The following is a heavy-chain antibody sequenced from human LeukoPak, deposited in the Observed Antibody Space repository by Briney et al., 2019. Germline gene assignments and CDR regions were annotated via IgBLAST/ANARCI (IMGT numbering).Heavy chain of an antibody. J-gene: IGHJ3*02. Sequence: SETLSLTCTVSGGSISSSGYYWGWIRQPPGKGLEWIGSIYYSGSTYYNPSLKSRVTISVDTSKNQFSLKLSSVTAADTAVYYCARQPAPQVVVAATGAFDIWGQGTMVTVSS. D-gene: IGHD2-15*01. V-gene: IGHV4-39*01. CDR1: GGSISSSGYY. CDR3: ARQPAPQVVVAATGAFDI. CDR2: IYYSGST.